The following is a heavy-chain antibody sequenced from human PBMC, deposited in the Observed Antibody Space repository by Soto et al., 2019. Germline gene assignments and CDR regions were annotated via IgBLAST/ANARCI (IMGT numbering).Heavy chain of an antibody. J-gene: IGHJ4*01. CDR3: ARDHHEQMSFHW. V-gene: IGHV3-11*01. Sequence: QVQLVESGGGLVKPGGSLRLSCVASGITFGDYYMTWVRQAPGKGLEWLSYIRRSGGIKYYADSVKRRFTISRDNGKNSLYLQMNSLRVDATAVYYCARDHHEQMSFHWWGHGTLVTGSS. CDR2: IRRSGGIK. CDR1: GITFGDYY.